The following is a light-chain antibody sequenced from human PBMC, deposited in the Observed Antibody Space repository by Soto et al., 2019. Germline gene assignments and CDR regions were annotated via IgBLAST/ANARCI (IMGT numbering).Light chain of an antibody. CDR3: AAWDDSLNTYV. CDR1: SSNIGANN. V-gene: IGLV1-44*01. CDR2: SNN. Sequence: QSVLTQPTSASGTPGQRVTMSCSGSSSNIGANNVNWYQQLPGTAPKLLIYSNNQRPSGVPDRFSGSKSGTSASLAISGLQSGDEADYYCAAWDDSLNTYVFGSGTKATVL. J-gene: IGLJ1*01.